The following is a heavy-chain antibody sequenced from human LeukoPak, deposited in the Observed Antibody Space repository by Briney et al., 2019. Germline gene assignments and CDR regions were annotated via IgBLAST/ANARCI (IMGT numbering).Heavy chain of an antibody. CDR1: GASITSYY. V-gene: IGHV4-4*08. CDR3: ATSDVTDDDFSHY. D-gene: IGHD4-17*01. CDR2: SHASGST. J-gene: IGHJ4*02. Sequence: SETLSLTCSVSGASITSYYWTWIRQSPGKGLEWIGYSHASGSTRYNPSLESRLSMSVDTSKNQVSLTLTSVTAADTAVYFCATSDVTDDDFSHYWGQGTLVTVSS.